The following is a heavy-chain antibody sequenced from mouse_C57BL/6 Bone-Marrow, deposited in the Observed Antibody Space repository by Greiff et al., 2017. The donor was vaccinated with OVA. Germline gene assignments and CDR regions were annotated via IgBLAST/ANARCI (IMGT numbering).Heavy chain of an antibody. CDR1: GYTFTDYE. Sequence: QVQLKQSGAELVRPGASVTLSCKASGYTFTDYEMHWVKQTPVHGLAWIGAIDPETGGTAYNQKFKGKAILTADKSSSKAYMELRSLTSEDSAVYYCTRGYSNYYAMDYWGQGTSVTVSS. D-gene: IGHD2-5*01. J-gene: IGHJ4*01. CDR3: TRGYSNYYAMDY. CDR2: IDPETGGT. V-gene: IGHV1-15*01.